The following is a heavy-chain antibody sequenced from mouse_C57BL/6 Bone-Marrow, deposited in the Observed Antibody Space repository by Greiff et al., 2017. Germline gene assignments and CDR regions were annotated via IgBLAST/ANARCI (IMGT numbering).Heavy chain of an antibody. CDR2: IRNKANGYTT. CDR1: GFTFTDYY. D-gene: IGHD1-3*01. CDR3: ASYLYPKGFAY. V-gene: IGHV7-3*01. Sequence: EVMLVESGGGLVQPGGSLSLSCAASGFTFTDYYMSWVRQPPGKALEWLGFIRNKANGYTTEYSASVKGRFTISRDNSQSILYLQMNALRAEDSATYYCASYLYPKGFAYWGQGTLVTVSA. J-gene: IGHJ3*01.